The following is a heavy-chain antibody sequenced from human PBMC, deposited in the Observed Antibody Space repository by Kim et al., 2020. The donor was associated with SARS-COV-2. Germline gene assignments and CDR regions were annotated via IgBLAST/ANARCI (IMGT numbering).Heavy chain of an antibody. CDR2: ISSDGGDI. CDR1: GFAFSTSW. D-gene: IGHD3-22*01. CDR3: AKDRDYDSSGSCAYFRS. Sequence: GGSLRLSCAASGFAFSTSWMHWVRQAPGKGLVWVSRISSDGGDITYADSVKGRFTISRDNAKNTLYLQMNGLRTEDTAVYYCAKDRDYDSSGSCAYFRSWGRGTRVTLST. J-gene: IGHJ4*02. V-gene: IGHV3-74*03.